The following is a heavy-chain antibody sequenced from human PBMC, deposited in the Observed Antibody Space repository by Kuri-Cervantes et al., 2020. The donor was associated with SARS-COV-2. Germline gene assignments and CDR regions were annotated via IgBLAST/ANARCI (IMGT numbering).Heavy chain of an antibody. CDR2: IYPGDSDT. CDR3: ARGGGPSLRYYYYYMDV. J-gene: IGHJ6*03. Sequence: GGSLRLSCKVSRYSFTSYWIGWVRQMPGKGLEWMGIIYPGDSDTRYSPSFQGQVTISADKSISTAYLQWSSLKASDTAMYYCARGGGPSLRYYYYYMDVWGKGTTVTVSS. D-gene: IGHD2-15*01. V-gene: IGHV5-51*01. CDR1: RYSFTSYW.